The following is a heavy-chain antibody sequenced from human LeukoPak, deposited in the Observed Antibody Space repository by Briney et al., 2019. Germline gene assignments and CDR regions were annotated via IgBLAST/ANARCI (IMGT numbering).Heavy chain of an antibody. CDR1: GGSISSGNYY. V-gene: IGHV4-61*02. J-gene: IGHJ2*01. CDR2: IYTSEST. CDR3: ARDRRQQLLNWYFVL. Sequence: SETLSLTCTVSGGSISSGNYYWSWIRQPAGKGLEWIGRIYTSESTNSNPSLKSRVTMSVDTSKNQFSLKLTSVTAADTAVYYCARDRRQQLLNWYFVLWGRGTLVTVSS. D-gene: IGHD6-13*01.